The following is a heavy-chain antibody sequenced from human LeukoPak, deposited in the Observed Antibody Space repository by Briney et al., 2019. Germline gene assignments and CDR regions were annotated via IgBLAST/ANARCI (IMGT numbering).Heavy chain of an antibody. CDR1: GASISNYY. D-gene: IGHD3-3*01. CDR3: ARAVNDFWSGFSYYFDY. Sequence: SETLSLTCTVSGASISNYYWSWVRQPPGKGLESIGYMHYSGNTNYNPSPKSRVTTSVDMSSNLFSLKLTSVTAADTAVYYCARAVNDFWSGFSYYFDYWGQGALVTVSS. J-gene: IGHJ4*02. V-gene: IGHV4-59*01. CDR2: MHYSGNT.